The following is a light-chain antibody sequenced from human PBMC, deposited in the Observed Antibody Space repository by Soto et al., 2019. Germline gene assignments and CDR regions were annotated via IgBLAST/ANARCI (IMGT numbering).Light chain of an antibody. V-gene: IGLV2-14*03. CDR1: SSDVGAYNY. J-gene: IGLJ2*01. Sequence: QSALTQPASVSGSPGESITISCTGTSSDVGAYNYVSWYQQHPGKAPKLMIYDVSNRPSGVSNRFSGSKSGNTASLTISGLQAEDEDDYYCSSYTSTNTLFGGGTQLTVL. CDR3: SSYTSTNTL. CDR2: DVS.